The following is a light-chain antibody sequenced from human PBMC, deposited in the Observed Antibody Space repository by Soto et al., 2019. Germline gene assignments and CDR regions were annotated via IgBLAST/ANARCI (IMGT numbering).Light chain of an antibody. CDR1: QPVHKY. Sequence: DIAMPQSPSTLSVSVGDSVTITCRASQPVHKYLAWYHQKPGKTPKLLIHEPSTLQGGVPSRFAGSGSGTEFTLTIIGLQPDDFGIYFCQQYKYYWTFGQGTRVEVK. CDR3: QQYKYYWT. V-gene: IGKV1-5*03. J-gene: IGKJ1*01. CDR2: EPS.